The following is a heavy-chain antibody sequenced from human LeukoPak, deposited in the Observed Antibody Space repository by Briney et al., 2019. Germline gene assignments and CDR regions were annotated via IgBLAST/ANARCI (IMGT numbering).Heavy chain of an antibody. Sequence: SETLSLTCAVYGGSFSDYYWSWIRQSPGEGVEGIGDINHSGTTNYSPSLKSRVSISVDTSKNQFSLKLNSVTAADAAMYYCASHYSSGSYRYTGSYDSWGQGMLVNVSS. D-gene: IGHD3-16*02. V-gene: IGHV4-34*01. CDR1: GGSFSDYY. J-gene: IGHJ4*02. CDR2: INHSGTT. CDR3: ASHYSSGSYRYTGSYDS.